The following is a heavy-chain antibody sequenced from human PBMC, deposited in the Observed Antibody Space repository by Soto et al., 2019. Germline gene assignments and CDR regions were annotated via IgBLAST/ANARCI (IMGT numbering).Heavy chain of an antibody. J-gene: IGHJ4*02. CDR2: VHQFVGT. CDR1: GGSIYTDDW. D-gene: IGHD3-16*01. V-gene: IGHV4-4*02. Sequence: QVRLQESGPGLVEPSGTLSLTCAVSGGSIYTDDWWTWVRQTPGKGVEWIGEVHQFVGTNYNPSLRSRVTISIDKSKNQFSLELTSVTAADKAVYYCANWGGLNFPRLYWGPGTLVPVSS. CDR3: ANWGGLNFPRLY.